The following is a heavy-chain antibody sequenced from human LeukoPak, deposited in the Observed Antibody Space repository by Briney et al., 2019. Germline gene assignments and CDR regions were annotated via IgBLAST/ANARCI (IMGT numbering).Heavy chain of an antibody. V-gene: IGHV4-4*07. J-gene: IGHJ4*02. Sequence: PSETLSLTCTVSRGSISSFYWSWIRQPAGKGLEWIGRVFTSGSTNYNPSLKNRVTMSVDTSKNQFSLKLSSVTAADTAVYYCARDVVSAAGTWDYWGQGTLVTVSS. CDR3: ARDVVSAAGTWDY. CDR1: RGSISSFY. CDR2: VFTSGST. D-gene: IGHD6-13*01.